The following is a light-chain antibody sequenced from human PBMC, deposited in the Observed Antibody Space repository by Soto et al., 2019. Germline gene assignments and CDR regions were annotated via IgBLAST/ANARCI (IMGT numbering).Light chain of an antibody. V-gene: IGLV2-23*02. Sequence: QSVLTQPASVSGSPGQSITISCTGTSSDVGSHNLVSWYQQHPGKAPKLIIYEVNKRPSGVSNRFSGSKSGNTASLTIFGRQTEDEADYYCCSFAGSGTYVFGTGTKVTVL. J-gene: IGLJ1*01. CDR1: SSDVGSHNL. CDR2: EVN. CDR3: CSFAGSGTYV.